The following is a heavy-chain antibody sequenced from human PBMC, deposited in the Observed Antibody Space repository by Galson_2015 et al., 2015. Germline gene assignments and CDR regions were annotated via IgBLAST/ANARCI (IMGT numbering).Heavy chain of an antibody. V-gene: IGHV1-46*01. CDR2: INPSGGST. D-gene: IGHD2-2*01. CDR3: ARGGVVVPAAMVS. CDR1: GYTFTSYY. J-gene: IGHJ4*02. Sequence: SVKVSCKASGYTFTSYYMHWVRQAPGQGLEWMGIINPSGGSTSYAQKFQGRVTMTRDTSTSTVYMELSSLRSGDTAVYYCARGGVVVPAAMVSWGQGTLVTVSS.